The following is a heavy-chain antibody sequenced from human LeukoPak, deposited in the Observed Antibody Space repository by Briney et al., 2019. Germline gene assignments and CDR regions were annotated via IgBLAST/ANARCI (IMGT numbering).Heavy chain of an antibody. J-gene: IGHJ6*02. Sequence: ASVKVSCRASGYTFTDYYMHWVRQTPGQGLEWMGWLNPNTLVTNYAQHFQGRVSMTWDTSISTGYMDLHSLTSDDTAVYYCARKDGGRDGMDVWGQGTTVTVSS. CDR2: LNPNTLVT. D-gene: IGHD4-23*01. CDR3: ARKDGGRDGMDV. V-gene: IGHV1-2*02. CDR1: GYTFTDYY.